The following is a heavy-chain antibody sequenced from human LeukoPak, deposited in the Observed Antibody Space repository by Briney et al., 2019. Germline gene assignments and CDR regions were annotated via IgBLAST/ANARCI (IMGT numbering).Heavy chain of an antibody. CDR2: ITISGNTK. CDR1: GFDLNTYG. J-gene: IGHJ5*02. V-gene: IGHV3-48*03. CDR3: ARGDPHADL. Sequence: PGWSLRLSCAASGFDLNTYGMNWVRQAPGKGLEWIADITISGNTKNYADSVKGRFTISRDNAGPSLSLQMNSLRVEDTGVYYCARGDPHADLWGQGTLVTVSS.